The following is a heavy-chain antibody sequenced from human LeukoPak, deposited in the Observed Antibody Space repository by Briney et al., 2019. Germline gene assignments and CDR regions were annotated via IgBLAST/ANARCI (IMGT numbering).Heavy chain of an antibody. D-gene: IGHD2-15*01. Sequence: GGSLRLSCAASGFTFSSYWMSWVRQAPGKGLEWVSVIYSCGSTYYADSVKGRFTISRDNSKNTLYLQMNSLRAEDTAVYYCARWGSGTSCPNTSKRQYFQHWGQGTLVTVSS. CDR1: GFTFSSYW. J-gene: IGHJ1*01. V-gene: IGHV3-66*02. CDR3: ARWGSGTSCPNTSKRQYFQH. CDR2: IYSCGST.